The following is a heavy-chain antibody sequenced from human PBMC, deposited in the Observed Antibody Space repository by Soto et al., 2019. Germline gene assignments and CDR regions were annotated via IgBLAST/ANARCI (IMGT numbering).Heavy chain of an antibody. CDR3: ARAGRFCGAGSCYFDY. J-gene: IGHJ4*02. D-gene: IGHD2-15*01. CDR2: ISSLGTTR. Sequence: GGSLRLSCAASGFTFSDHAMTWVRQAPGKGLKWVSSISSLGTTRNYAESVMGRFTVSRDNAKNSLFLQMNSLSAEDTAVYYCARAGRFCGAGSCYFDYWGQGTLVTVS. CDR1: GFTFSDHA. V-gene: IGHV3-11*01.